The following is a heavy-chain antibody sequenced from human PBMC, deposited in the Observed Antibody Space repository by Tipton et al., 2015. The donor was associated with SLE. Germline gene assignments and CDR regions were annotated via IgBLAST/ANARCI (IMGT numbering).Heavy chain of an antibody. CDR3: ARDPSGP. CDR2: ISSSSSHI. J-gene: IGHJ5*02. Sequence: SLRLSCAASGFTFSSYSMNWVRQAPGNGLEWVSSISSSSSHIYYADSVKGRFTISRDNAKNSLYLQMNSLRAEDTAVYYCARDPSGPWGQGTLVTVSS. V-gene: IGHV3-21*03. CDR1: GFTFSSYS.